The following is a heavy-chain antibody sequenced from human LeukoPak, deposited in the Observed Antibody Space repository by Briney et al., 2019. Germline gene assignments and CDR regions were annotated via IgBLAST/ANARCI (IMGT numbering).Heavy chain of an antibody. D-gene: IGHD2-15*01. CDR1: GFTFDDYG. CDR2: INWNGGST. Sequence: GGSLRLSCAASGFTFDDYGMSWVRQAPGKGLEWVSGINWNGGSTGYADSVKGRFTISRDNAKNSLYLQMNSLRADDTAVYHCAKEKKSGGWPLDFWGQGALVTVSS. CDR3: AKEKKSGGWPLDF. V-gene: IGHV3-20*01. J-gene: IGHJ4*02.